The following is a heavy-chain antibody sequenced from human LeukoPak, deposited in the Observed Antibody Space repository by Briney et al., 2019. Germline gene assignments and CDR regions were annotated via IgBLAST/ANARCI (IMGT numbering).Heavy chain of an antibody. D-gene: IGHD3-10*01. CDR2: IWYDGSNK. Sequence: GGSLRLSCAASGFTFRGYGMQWVRQAPGKGLEWVAIIWYDGSNKYYSDSVKGRLTISRDNSKNTLYLQMNSLGAEDTAVYYCARVAGHDIRGLITYYFDDWGQGTLVTVSS. J-gene: IGHJ4*02. V-gene: IGHV3-33*01. CDR1: GFTFRGYG. CDR3: ARVAGHDIRGLITYYFDD.